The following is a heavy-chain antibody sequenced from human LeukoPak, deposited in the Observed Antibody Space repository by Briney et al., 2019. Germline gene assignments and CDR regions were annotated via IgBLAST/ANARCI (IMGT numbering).Heavy chain of an antibody. CDR1: GFTFSNYG. D-gene: IGHD3-10*01. CDR3: ARGMRLVRGLMFDY. V-gene: IGHV3-30*03. Sequence: PGGSLRLSCAASGFTFSNYGMHWVRQAPGKGLEWVAVISFDGSNKYYADSVKGRFTISRDSSKNTLYLQMNSLRAADTAVYYCARGMRLVRGLMFDYWGQGTLVTVSS. J-gene: IGHJ4*02. CDR2: ISFDGSNK.